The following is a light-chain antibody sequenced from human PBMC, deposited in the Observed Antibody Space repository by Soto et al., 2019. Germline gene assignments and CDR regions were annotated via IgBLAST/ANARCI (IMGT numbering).Light chain of an antibody. J-gene: IGKJ5*01. CDR3: QQRNIWPPVT. Sequence: EIVFTQSPATLCLSPGERATLSCRASQSVSRNLAWYQQKPGQAPRLLIYGAFNRATGIPARFSGSGSGTDFTLTISSLEPEDSAIYYCQQRNIWPPVTFGQGTRLEIK. V-gene: IGKV3-11*01. CDR1: QSVSRN. CDR2: GAF.